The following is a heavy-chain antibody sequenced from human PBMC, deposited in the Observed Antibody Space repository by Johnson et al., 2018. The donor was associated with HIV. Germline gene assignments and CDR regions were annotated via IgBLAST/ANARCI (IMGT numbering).Heavy chain of an antibody. D-gene: IGHD6-6*01. CDR2: INWNGGST. CDR1: GFTFDDYG. Sequence: EVQLVESGGGVVRPGGSLRLSCAASGFTFDDYGMSWVRQAPGKGLEWVSGINWNGGSTGYADYVKGRFPISRDNAKNSLYLQMNSLRAEDTALYYCSKDQGSSASDNDDAFDIWGQGTMVTVSS. V-gene: IGHV3-20*04. CDR3: SKDQGSSASDNDDAFDI. J-gene: IGHJ3*02.